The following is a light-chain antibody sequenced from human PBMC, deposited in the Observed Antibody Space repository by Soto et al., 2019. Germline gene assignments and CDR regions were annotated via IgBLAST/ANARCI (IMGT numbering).Light chain of an antibody. J-gene: IGKJ2*01. CDR3: QQYNNGPTYT. CDR2: GAS. Sequence: EIVMTQSPATLSVSPGERATLSCRASQSISSSLAWYQQKPGQAPRLLIYGASTSATGIPARLIGSGSGTEFTLTISSLQSEDFSVYYCQQYNNGPTYTFGQGTKLEIK. V-gene: IGKV3-15*01. CDR1: QSISSS.